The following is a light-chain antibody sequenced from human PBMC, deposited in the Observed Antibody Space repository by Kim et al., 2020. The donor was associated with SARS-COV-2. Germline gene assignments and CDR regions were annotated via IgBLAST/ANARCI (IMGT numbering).Light chain of an antibody. CDR3: QQYKNWPPIT. CDR2: GAS. J-gene: IGKJ5*01. V-gene: IGKV3D-15*01. CDR1: QSVSTD. Sequence: VMTQSPATLSVSPGERATLSCRASQSVSTDLAWYQQKSGQAPRLLIYGASTRATGIPARFSGSGSGTEFTLTISGLQSEDLAGYYCQQYKNWPPITFGQGTRLEIK.